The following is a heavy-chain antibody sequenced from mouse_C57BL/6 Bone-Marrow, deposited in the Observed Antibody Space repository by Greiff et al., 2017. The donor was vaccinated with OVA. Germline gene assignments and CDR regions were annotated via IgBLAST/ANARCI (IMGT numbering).Heavy chain of an antibody. D-gene: IGHD2-2*01. V-gene: IGHV5-17*01. CDR3: ATMVTPAY. CDR2: ISSGSSTI. CDR1: GFTFSDYG. Sequence: EVNLVESGGGLVKPGGSLKLSCAASGFTFSDYGMHWVRQAPEKGLEWVAYISSGSSTIYYADTVKGRFTISRDNAKNTLFLQMTSLRSEDTAMYYCATMVTPAYWGQGTLVTVSA. J-gene: IGHJ3*01.